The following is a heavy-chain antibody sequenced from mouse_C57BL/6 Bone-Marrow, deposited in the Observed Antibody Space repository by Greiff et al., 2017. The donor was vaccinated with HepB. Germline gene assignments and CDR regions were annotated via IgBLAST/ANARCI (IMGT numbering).Heavy chain of an antibody. J-gene: IGHJ3*01. CDR3: ARSHPHLTGVFAD. D-gene: IGHD4-1*01. CDR1: GFTFTDYY. CDR2: IRNKANGYTT. Sequence: VQLKESGGGLVQPGGSLSLSCAASGFTFTDYYMSWVRQPPGKALEWLGFIRNKANGYTTEYSASVKGRFTISRDNSQSILYLQMNALRAEDSATYYCARSHPHLTGVFADWGQGTLVTVSA. V-gene: IGHV7-3*01.